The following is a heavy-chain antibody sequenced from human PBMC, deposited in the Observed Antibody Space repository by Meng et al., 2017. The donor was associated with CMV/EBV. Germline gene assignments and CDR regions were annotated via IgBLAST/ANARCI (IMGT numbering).Heavy chain of an antibody. V-gene: IGHV1-2*02. CDR2: INPNSGGT. CDR1: GYTFTGYY. D-gene: IGHD6-13*01. Sequence: QVQLVEAGAEVKKPGASGKVSCKASGYTFTGYYMHWVRQAPGQGLEWMGWINPNSGGTNYAQKFQGRVTMTRDTSISTAYMELSRLRSDDTAVYYCARGSGIAAAGTFDYWGQGTLVTVSS. J-gene: IGHJ4*02. CDR3: ARGSGIAAAGTFDY.